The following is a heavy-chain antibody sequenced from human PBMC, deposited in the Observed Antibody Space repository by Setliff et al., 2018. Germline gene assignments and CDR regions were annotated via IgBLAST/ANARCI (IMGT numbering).Heavy chain of an antibody. J-gene: IGHJ4*02. Sequence: TSETLSLTCTVSGGSISSGGYYWSWIRQHPGKGLEWIGYIYYSGSTSYYNPSLKSRVTISVDTSKNQFSLKLSSVTAADTAVYYCARGRNIAARLLDSWGQGTLVTVSS. D-gene: IGHD6-6*01. CDR3: ARGRNIAARLLDS. CDR1: GGSISSGGYY. CDR2: IYYSGSTS. V-gene: IGHV4-31*03.